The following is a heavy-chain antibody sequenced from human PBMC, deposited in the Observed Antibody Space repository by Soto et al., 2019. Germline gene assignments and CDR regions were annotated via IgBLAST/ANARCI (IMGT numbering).Heavy chain of an antibody. CDR3: ARDMVRGMDV. V-gene: IGHV3-66*01. D-gene: IGHD3-10*01. J-gene: IGHJ6*02. CDR2: IYSGGST. CDR1: GFTVSSNY. Sequence: EVQLVESGGGLVQPGGSLRLSCAASGFTVSSNYMSWVRQAPGKGLEWVSVIYSGGSTYYADSVKGRFTISRDNSKNTLYLQMNSRRAEDTAVYSWARDMVRGMDVWGQGTTVTVSS.